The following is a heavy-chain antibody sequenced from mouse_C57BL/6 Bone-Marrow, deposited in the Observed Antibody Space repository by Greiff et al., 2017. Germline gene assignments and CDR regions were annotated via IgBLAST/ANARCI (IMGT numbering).Heavy chain of an antibody. CDR2: ISTLAYSI. D-gene: IGHD2-2*01. CDR3: ARHDGYDWFAY. Sequence: EVQLVASGVGLVQPGGSLKLSCAASGFTFSDYGMAWVRQAPRKGPEWVAFISTLAYSINYAATVTGRFTISRVNAKKTLYLEMSSLRSEDTAMYYCARHDGYDWFAYWGQGTLVTVSA. V-gene: IGHV5-15*01. CDR1: GFTFSDYG. J-gene: IGHJ3*01.